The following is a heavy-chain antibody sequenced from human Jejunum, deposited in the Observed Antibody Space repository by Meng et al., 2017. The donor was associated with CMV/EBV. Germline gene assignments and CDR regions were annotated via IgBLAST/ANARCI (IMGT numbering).Heavy chain of an antibody. V-gene: IGHV4-39*01. Sequence: YDGAWIRGHEGQGLEWIGNGRYSGNSYDDPSLRSRITISLDTSSNEFALQFNSVTAADTATYYCARHGKFQESDGYHNWFDSWGQGALVTVSS. CDR2: GRYSGNS. CDR1: YD. J-gene: IGHJ5*01. D-gene: IGHD5-18*01. CDR3: ARHGKFQESDGYHNWFDS.